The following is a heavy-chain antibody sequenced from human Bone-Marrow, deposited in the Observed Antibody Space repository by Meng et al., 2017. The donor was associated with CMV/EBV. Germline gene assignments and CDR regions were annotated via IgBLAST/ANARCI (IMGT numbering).Heavy chain of an antibody. CDR1: GFTFSSYG. Sequence: GESLKISCAASGFTFSSYGMHWVRQAPGKGLEWVAFIRYDGSNKYYADSVKGRFTISRDNSKNTLYPQMNSLRAEDTAVYYCARVGRCSSTSCLRKYFQHWGQGPLVTGSS. J-gene: IGHJ1*01. CDR2: IRYDGSNK. V-gene: IGHV3-30*02. CDR3: ARVGRCSSTSCLRKYFQH. D-gene: IGHD2-2*01.